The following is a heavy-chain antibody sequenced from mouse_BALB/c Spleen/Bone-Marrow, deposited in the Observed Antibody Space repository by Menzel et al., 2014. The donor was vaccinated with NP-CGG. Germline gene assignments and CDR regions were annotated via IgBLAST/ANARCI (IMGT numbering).Heavy chain of an antibody. CDR2: IDPANGNT. V-gene: IGHV14-3*02. CDR1: GFNIKDTY. D-gene: IGHD2-4*01. J-gene: IGHJ2*01. Sequence: EVKLQESGAELVKPGASVKLSCTASGFNIKDTYMHWVKQRPEQGLEWIGRIDPANGNTKYDPKFQGKATITADTSSNTAYLQLSSLTSEDTAVCYCARGYYDYDLDYWGQGTTLTVSS. CDR3: ARGYYDYDLDY.